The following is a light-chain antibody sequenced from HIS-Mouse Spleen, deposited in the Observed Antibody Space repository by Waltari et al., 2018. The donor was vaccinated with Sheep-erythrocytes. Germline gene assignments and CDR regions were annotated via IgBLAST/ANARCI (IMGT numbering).Light chain of an antibody. Sequence: SYELTQPPSVSVSPGQTASITRSGDNMGDKYACWYQQEPGQSPVPVIYQDSKRPSGIPERFSGSNSGDTATLTISGTQALDEAEYSCQAWDSITGVVFGGRTKLTVL. J-gene: IGLJ2*01. CDR1: NMGDKY. CDR2: QDS. CDR3: QAWDSITGVV. V-gene: IGLV3-1*01.